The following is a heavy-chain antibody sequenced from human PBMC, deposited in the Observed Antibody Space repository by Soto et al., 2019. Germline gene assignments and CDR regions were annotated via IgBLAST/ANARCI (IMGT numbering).Heavy chain of an antibody. D-gene: IGHD3-10*01. V-gene: IGHV4-59*01. CDR3: ARVWGGAFDI. J-gene: IGHJ3*02. CDR2: IYYSGGT. Sequence: PSETLSLTCTVSGGSISSYYWSWIRQPPGKGLEWIGYIYYSGGTNYNPSLKSRVTISVDTSKNQFSLKLSSVTAADTAVYYCARVWGGAFDIWGQGTMVT. CDR1: GGSISSYY.